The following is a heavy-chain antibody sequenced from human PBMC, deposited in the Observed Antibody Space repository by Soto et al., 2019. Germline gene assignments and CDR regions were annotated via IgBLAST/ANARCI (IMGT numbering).Heavy chain of an antibody. CDR3: AGYSAAAGSYYYYYGMDV. CDR1: GGSFSCYY. V-gene: IGHV4-34*01. D-gene: IGHD6-13*01. CDR2: INHSGST. Sequence: PSETLSLTCAVYGGSFSCYYWSWIRQPPGKGLEWIGEINHSGSTNYNPSLKSRVTISVDTSKNQFSLKLSSVTAADTAVYYCAGYSAAAGSYYYYYGMDVWGQGTTVTVSS. J-gene: IGHJ6*02.